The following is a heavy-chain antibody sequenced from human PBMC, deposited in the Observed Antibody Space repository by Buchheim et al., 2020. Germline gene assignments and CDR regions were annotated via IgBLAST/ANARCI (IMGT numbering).Heavy chain of an antibody. V-gene: IGHV3-11*05. CDR1: GFTFSDFY. CDR2: ISTSSTDT. D-gene: IGHD3-10*01. CDR3: ARYFGAGSSYGMDV. J-gene: IGHJ6*02. Sequence: QVQLVESGGGLVKPGGSLRLSCAASGFTFSDFYMTWIRQAPGKGLEWVSYISTSSTDTDFADSVKGRFTISRDNAKNSLYLQMSSLRAEDTAVYYCARYFGAGSSYGMDVWGQGTT.